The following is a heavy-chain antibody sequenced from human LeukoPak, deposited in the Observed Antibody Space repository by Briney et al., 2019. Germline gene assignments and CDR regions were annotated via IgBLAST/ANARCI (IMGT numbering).Heavy chain of an antibody. CDR2: IRYDESNE. CDR1: GLTFSSNG. D-gene: IGHD3-10*01. CDR3: AISRGRWEILDY. Sequence: GGSLRLSCAASGLTFSSNGMHWVRQAPGKGLDWVAFIRYDESNEYYADSVKGRFTISGDISKNTVYLQMNSLIAEDTAVYYCAISRGRWEILDYWGQGTLVTVSS. V-gene: IGHV3-30*02. J-gene: IGHJ4*02.